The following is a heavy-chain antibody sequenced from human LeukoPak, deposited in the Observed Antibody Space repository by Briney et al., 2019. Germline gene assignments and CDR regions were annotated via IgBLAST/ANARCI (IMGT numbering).Heavy chain of an antibody. CDR1: GFTFSTFW. CDR3: AELGITMIGGV. J-gene: IGHJ6*04. D-gene: IGHD3-10*02. CDR2: ISSSGSTI. V-gene: IGHV3-48*04. Sequence: GGSLRLSCAASGFTFSTFWMHWVRQAPGKGLEWVSYISSSGSTIYYADSVKGRFTISRDNAKNSLYLQMNSLRAEDTAVYYCAELGITMIGGVWGKGTTVTISS.